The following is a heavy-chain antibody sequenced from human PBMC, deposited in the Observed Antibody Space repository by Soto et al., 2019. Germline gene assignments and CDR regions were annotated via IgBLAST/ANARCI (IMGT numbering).Heavy chain of an antibody. V-gene: IGHV3-15*07. J-gene: IGHJ4*02. CDR1: YLNFAIGC. Sequence: GRLRVSGSADYLNFAIGCLSWARQAPGKGLEWVGRIKSKADGGTTDYAAPVKGRFTISGDESQKTLYLQMNSLKTEDTAVYYCTSLYYGYWGQGTLVTVSS. CDR3: TSLYYGY. CDR2: IKSKADGGTT. D-gene: IGHD4-17*01.